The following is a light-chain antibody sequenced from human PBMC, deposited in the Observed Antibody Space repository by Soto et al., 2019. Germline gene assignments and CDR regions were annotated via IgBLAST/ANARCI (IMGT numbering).Light chain of an antibody. CDR3: QKLNAYPPWT. CDR1: QSVSDY. J-gene: IGKJ1*01. V-gene: IGKV3-15*01. Sequence: EIVMTQSPATLSVSPGERATLSCRASQSVSDYLAWYQQKPGQAPRLLIYGASTRATGIPARFSGSGSGTDFTLTISSLQPEDFATYFCQKLNAYPPWTFGQGTKVDIK. CDR2: GAS.